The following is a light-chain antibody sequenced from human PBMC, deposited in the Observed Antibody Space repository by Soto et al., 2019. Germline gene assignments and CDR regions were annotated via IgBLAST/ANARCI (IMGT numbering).Light chain of an antibody. CDR3: QQSYSTPLYT. Sequence: EIQMTQSPSSLSASVGERVTITCRASQSIDNYLNWYQQKPGKAPKLLIYAVSNLQSGVPSRFSGSGSGTDFTLTVSSLQAEDSATYYRQQSYSTPLYTFGQGTKLEIK. V-gene: IGKV1-39*01. J-gene: IGKJ2*01. CDR2: AVS. CDR1: QSIDNY.